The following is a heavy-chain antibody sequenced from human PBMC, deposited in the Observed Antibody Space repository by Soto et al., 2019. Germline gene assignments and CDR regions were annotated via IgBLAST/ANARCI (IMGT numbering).Heavy chain of an antibody. Sequence: ASVKVSCKASGYTFTTYGISWVRQAPGQGLEWMGWISPYNGDTHYAERFRGRLSMTTDTSATSAYMELRTLSSDDRAVYFCARALSSAQYHYYMAVWGKGTFVTVS. V-gene: IGHV1-18*01. CDR3: ARALSSAQYHYYMAV. D-gene: IGHD2-2*01. J-gene: IGHJ6*03. CDR1: GYTFTTYG. CDR2: ISPYNGDT.